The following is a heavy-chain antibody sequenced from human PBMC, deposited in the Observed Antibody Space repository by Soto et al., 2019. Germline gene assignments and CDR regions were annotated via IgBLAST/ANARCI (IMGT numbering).Heavy chain of an antibody. CDR3: ARMGTSPWYFDL. Sequence: QVQLVESGGGVVQPGRSLRLSCAASGFTSSSYGMHWVRQAPGKGLEWVAVIWYDGSNKYYADSVKGRFTISRDNSKNTLYLQMNSLRAEDTAVYYCARMGTSPWYFDLWGRGTLVTVSS. CDR2: IWYDGSNK. J-gene: IGHJ2*01. D-gene: IGHD1-7*01. V-gene: IGHV3-33*01. CDR1: GFTSSSYG.